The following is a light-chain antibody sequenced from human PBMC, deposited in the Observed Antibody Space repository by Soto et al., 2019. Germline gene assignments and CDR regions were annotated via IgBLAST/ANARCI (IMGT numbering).Light chain of an antibody. CDR3: SSYAGRNNLV. V-gene: IGLV2-8*01. J-gene: IGLJ2*01. CDR2: EVS. CDR1: SSDVGSYKY. Sequence: QSALTQPPSASGSPGQSVTISCTGTSSDVGSYKYVSWYQQHPGKAPKLMIFEVSKRPSGVPDRFSGSKSGNTASLTVSGLQAEDEAEYYCSSYAGRNNLVFGGGTKLTVL.